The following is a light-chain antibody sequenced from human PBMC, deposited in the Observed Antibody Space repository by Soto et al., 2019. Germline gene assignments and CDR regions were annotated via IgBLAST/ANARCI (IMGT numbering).Light chain of an antibody. J-gene: IGKJ1*01. CDR2: GAS. Sequence: EIVLTQSPGTLSLSPGEGATLSCRASQSVSTNFFAWYQQKPGQAPRLLIYGASTRATGIPDRFSGSGSGTDFTLTISRLEPEDSEVYYCQQYGKTSWTFGQGTKV. CDR1: QSVSTNF. V-gene: IGKV3-20*01. CDR3: QQYGKTSWT.